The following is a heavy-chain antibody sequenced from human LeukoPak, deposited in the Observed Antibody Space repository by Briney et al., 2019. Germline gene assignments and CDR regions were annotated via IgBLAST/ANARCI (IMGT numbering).Heavy chain of an antibody. CDR2: INPDSTTT. CDR1: GFTFSTFW. CDR3: VKDHTGKEDK. D-gene: IGHD1-1*01. Sequence: GGSLRLSCAASGFTFSTFWIHWVRQVPGKGLVWVSRINPDSTTTTYADSVKGRFTISGDNARNTLYLQMNSLRVEDTAVYYCVKDHTGKEDKWGQGTLVTVSS. V-gene: IGHV3-74*01. J-gene: IGHJ4*02.